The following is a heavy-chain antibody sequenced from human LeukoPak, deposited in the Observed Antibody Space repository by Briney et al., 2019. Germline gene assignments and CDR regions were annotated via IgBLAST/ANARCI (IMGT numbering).Heavy chain of an antibody. V-gene: IGHV3-64*01. J-gene: IGHJ4*02. CDR1: GFPVSRST. CDR2: MSIDGDST. D-gene: IGHD6-13*01. CDR3: AREGTPGTFDC. Sequence: PGGSLRPSCAASGFPVSRSTMHWVRQAPGKGLESVSAMSIDGDSTYYAKSVKGRFTISRDSSRNTLYLQMDSLRPEDMAVYYCAREGTPGTFDCWGQGTLVTVSS.